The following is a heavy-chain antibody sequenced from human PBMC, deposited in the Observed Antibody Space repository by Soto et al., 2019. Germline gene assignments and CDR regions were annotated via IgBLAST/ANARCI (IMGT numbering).Heavy chain of an antibody. D-gene: IGHD6-6*01. CDR2: IWYDGSDK. CDR1: GFTFRNHG. Sequence: QVHLVVSGGGVVQPGTSLRLSCEASGFTFRNHGMHWVRQAPGKGLEWVAVIWYDGSDKYYADSVKGRFTISRDNSKHTEYLPMDSLRAEDTGVYSCARDIAPRRFDYLGQGVLVTVSS. V-gene: IGHV3-33*01. J-gene: IGHJ4*02. CDR3: ARDIAPRRFDY.